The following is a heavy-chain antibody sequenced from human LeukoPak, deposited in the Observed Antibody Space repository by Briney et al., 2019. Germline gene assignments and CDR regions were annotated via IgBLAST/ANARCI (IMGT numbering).Heavy chain of an antibody. CDR1: GGSISSGGYY. J-gene: IGHJ4*02. V-gene: IGHV4-30-2*01. CDR3: ARDWAAAGFDY. CDR2: IYHSGST. D-gene: IGHD6-13*01. Sequence: PSETLSLTCTVSGGSISSGGYYWSWIRQPPGKGLEWIGYIYHSGSTYYNPSLKSRVTISVDRSKNQFSLKLSSVTAADTAVYYCARDWAAAGFDYWGQGTLVTVSS.